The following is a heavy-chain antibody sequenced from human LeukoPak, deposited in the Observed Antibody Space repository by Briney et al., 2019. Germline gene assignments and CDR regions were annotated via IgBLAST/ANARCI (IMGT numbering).Heavy chain of an antibody. CDR1: GYTLTELS. V-gene: IGHV1-24*01. D-gene: IGHD3-22*01. CDR2: FDPEDGET. CDR3: ARDFPEPTYYYDSSGEDAFDI. Sequence: ASVKVSCKVSGYTLTELSMHWVRQAPGKGLEWMGGFDPEDGETIYAQKFQGRVTMTRDTSTSTVYMELSSLRSEDTAVYYCARDFPEPTYYYDSSGEDAFDIWGQGTMVTVSS. J-gene: IGHJ3*02.